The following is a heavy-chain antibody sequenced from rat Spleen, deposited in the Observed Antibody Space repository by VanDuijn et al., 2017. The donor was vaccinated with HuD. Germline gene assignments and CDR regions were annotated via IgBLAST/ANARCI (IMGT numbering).Heavy chain of an antibody. CDR2: IIYDGSNT. CDR1: GFTFSHYT. J-gene: IGHJ2*01. D-gene: IGHD1-9*01. V-gene: IGHV5-17*01. CDR3: ARPTTGIPFNY. Sequence: EVQLVESGGDLVQPGRSLKLTCAASGFTFSHYTMAWVRQAPKKGLEWVAAIIYDGSNTFYRDSVKGRFTISRDNAKSTLYLQMDSLRSEDTAIYYCARPTTGIPFNYWGQGVMVTVSS.